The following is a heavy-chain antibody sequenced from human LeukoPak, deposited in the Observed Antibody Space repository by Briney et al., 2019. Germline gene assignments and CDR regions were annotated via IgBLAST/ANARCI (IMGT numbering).Heavy chain of an antibody. J-gene: IGHJ5*02. CDR2: IIPIFGTA. D-gene: IGHD3-22*01. Sequence: GASVKVSCKASGGTFSSYAISWVRQAPGQGLEWMGGIIPIFGTANYAQKFQGRVTITADESTSTAYMELSSLRSEDTAAHYCARDRVEYYDSSGYYLPWFDPWGQGTLVTVSS. CDR3: ARDRVEYYDSSGYYLPWFDP. V-gene: IGHV1-69*13. CDR1: GGTFSSYA.